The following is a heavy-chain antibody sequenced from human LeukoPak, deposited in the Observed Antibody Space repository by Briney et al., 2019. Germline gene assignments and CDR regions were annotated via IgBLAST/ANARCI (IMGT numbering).Heavy chain of an antibody. Sequence: GGCLRLSCPATGLTFTSYALSWVRQAPWKGLEWVSGTSDRGDYTYYADSVKGRFTNSRDNSKNTLYLQMNSLRAEDTALYFCAKKAQYNGNYPLDYWGQGTLVTVSS. CDR1: GLTFTSYA. CDR3: AKKAQYNGNYPLDY. D-gene: IGHD1-26*01. V-gene: IGHV3-23*01. J-gene: IGHJ4*02. CDR2: TSDRGDYT.